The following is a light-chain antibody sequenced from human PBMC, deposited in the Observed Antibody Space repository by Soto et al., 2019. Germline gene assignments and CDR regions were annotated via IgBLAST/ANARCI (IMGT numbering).Light chain of an antibody. J-gene: IGLJ1*01. Sequence: QSVLTQPPSVSGAPGQRVTXSCTXSSXNIXSTYDVQWYQQLPGTAPKLLIHGNTDRPSGVPDRFSGSKSGTSASLAITGLQADDEADYYCQSYDDSLSVHYVFGTGTKVTVL. V-gene: IGLV1-40*01. CDR2: GNT. CDR3: QSYDDSLSVHYV. CDR1: SXNIXSTYD.